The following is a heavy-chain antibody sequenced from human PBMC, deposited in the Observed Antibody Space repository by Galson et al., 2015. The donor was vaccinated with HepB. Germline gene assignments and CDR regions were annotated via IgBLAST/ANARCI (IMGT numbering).Heavy chain of an antibody. D-gene: IGHD5-18*01. V-gene: IGHV3-23*01. CDR2: LSSSGGTT. J-gene: IGHJ3*02. CDR3: AKERWMVTHVDTFDI. CDR1: GFAFGSFA. Sequence: SLRLSCAVSGFAFGSFAMGWVRQVPGKGLEWVSGLSSSGGTTYYADSVKGRFIISRDNSKNTLYLQMNSLRVEDTAVYYCAKERWMVTHVDTFDIWGQGTMVTVSP.